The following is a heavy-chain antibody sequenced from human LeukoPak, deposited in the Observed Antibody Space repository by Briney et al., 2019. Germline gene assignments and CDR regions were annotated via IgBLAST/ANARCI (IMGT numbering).Heavy chain of an antibody. V-gene: IGHV1-24*01. CDR2: FDPEVGET. CDR3: YGSPYSYGSTFDY. CDR1: GYTLTELS. J-gene: IGHJ4*02. D-gene: IGHD5-18*01. Sequence: ASVKVPCKVSGYTLTELSMHWVRQAPGKGLEWMGGFDPEVGETIYAQKFQGRVTMTEDTSTDTAYMELSSLRSEDTAVYYCYGSPYSYGSTFDYWGQGTLVTVSS.